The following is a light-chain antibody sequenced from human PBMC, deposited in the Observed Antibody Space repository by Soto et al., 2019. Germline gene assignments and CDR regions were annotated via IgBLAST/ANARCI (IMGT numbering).Light chain of an antibody. J-gene: IGKJ4*01. Sequence: AIRMTQSPSSFSASTGDRVTITCRASQGISSYLAWYQQKPGKAPKLLIYAASTLQSGVPSRFSGSGSVTDFTLTISCLQSEDFATYYCRQYYSYPSFGGGTKVEIK. CDR1: QGISSY. V-gene: IGKV1-8*01. CDR2: AAS. CDR3: RQYYSYPS.